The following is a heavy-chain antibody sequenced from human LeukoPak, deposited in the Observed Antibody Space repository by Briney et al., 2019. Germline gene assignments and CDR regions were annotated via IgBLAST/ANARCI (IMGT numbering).Heavy chain of an antibody. J-gene: IGHJ6*03. V-gene: IGHV4-34*01. Sequence: SETLSLTCAVYGGSFSGYYWSWIRQPPGKGLEWIGEINHSGSTNYNPSPKSRVTISVDTSKNEFSLKLSSVTAADTAVYYCARGGYSFGSYYMDVWGKGTTVTVSS. CDR3: ARGGYSFGSYYMDV. CDR2: INHSGST. CDR1: GGSFSGYY. D-gene: IGHD5-18*01.